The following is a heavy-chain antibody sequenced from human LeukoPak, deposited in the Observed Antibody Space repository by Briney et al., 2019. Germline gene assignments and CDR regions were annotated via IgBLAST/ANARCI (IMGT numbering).Heavy chain of an antibody. CDR1: GFIFTDYA. V-gene: IGHV3-23*01. J-gene: IGHJ4*02. Sequence: GRSLRLSCQASGFIFTDYAMSWVRQAPGKGLEWVSSINNGAGDTFFADSVKGRFTISRDDSRGMVYLQMNSLTAEDTAVYYCARSGLATCHYWGQGTLVTVSS. CDR2: INNGAGDT. D-gene: IGHD3-10*01. CDR3: ARSGLATCHY.